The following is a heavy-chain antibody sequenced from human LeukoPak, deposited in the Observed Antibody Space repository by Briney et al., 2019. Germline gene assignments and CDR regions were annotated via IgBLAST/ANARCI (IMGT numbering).Heavy chain of an antibody. CDR2: IYSRGST. D-gene: IGHD6-19*01. Sequence: PSETLSLTCTVSGYSISSGSDYWGWIRQPPGKGLEWLGCIYSRGSTYHNPSPKSRVTISVDTSKNQFSLKVTSVTAADTAIYYCARHAAGSGWYPVDYWGQGTLVTVSS. CDR1: GYSISSGSDY. CDR3: ARHAAGSGWYPVDY. V-gene: IGHV4-39*01. J-gene: IGHJ4*02.